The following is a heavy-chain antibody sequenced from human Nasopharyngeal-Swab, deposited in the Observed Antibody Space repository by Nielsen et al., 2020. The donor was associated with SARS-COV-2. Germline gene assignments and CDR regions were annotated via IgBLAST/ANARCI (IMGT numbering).Heavy chain of an antibody. J-gene: IGHJ3*02. D-gene: IGHD2-8*01. V-gene: IGHV3-9*01. CDR3: AKGDIVLMVYPASAFDI. Sequence: GGSLRLSYAASGFTFDDYAMHWVRQAPGKGLEWVSGISWNSGSIGYADSVKGRFTISRDNAKNSLYLQMNSLRAEDTALYYCAKGDIVLMVYPASAFDIWGQGTMVTVSS. CDR2: ISWNSGSI. CDR1: GFTFDDYA.